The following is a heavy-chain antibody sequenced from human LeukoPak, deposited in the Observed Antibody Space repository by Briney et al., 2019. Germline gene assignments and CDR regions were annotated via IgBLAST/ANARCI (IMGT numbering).Heavy chain of an antibody. D-gene: IGHD3-3*01. Sequence: GGSLRLSCAASGFSVMGNCMSWVRQAPGQGLEWVSVIYAAGNTYYADSVKGRFTISRDNSRNTLDLQMNSLRGDDTAVYYCTRGPEWSRPVGDACDIWGQGTMVTVSA. V-gene: IGHV3-53*01. CDR1: GFSVMGNC. CDR2: IYAAGNT. J-gene: IGHJ3*02. CDR3: TRGPEWSRPVGDACDI.